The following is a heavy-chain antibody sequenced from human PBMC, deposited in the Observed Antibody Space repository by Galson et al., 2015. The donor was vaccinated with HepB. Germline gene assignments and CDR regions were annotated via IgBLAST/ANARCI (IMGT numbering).Heavy chain of an antibody. CDR3: AREVGAATNY. CDR2: ILYDGSSQ. D-gene: IGHD2-15*01. V-gene: IGHV3-30*04. J-gene: IGHJ4*01. CDR1: GFTFGSYA. Sequence: LRLSCAASGFTFGSYAMHWVRQAPGKGLEWVAVILYDGSSQYYADSVKGRFTISRDNSKNTLYLQMNSLTTEDTAVYYCAREVGAATNYWGRGTLVTVSS.